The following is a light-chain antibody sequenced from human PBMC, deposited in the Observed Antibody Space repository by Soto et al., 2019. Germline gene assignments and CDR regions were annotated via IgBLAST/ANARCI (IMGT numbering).Light chain of an antibody. J-gene: IGLJ3*02. CDR1: SSDVGSYNL. Sequence: QSVLTQPASVSGSPGQSITISCTGTSSDVGSYNLVSWYQQHPGKAHKVMIYEVTKRPSGVSDHFSGSKSGNTASLTLSGLQAEDEADYYCCSYAGSSTLVFGGGTQLPVL. V-gene: IGLV2-23*02. CDR3: CSYAGSSTLV. CDR2: EVT.